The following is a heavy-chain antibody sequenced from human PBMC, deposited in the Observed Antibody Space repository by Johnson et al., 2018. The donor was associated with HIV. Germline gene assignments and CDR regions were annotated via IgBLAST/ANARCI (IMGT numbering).Heavy chain of an antibody. Sequence: VQLVESGGGVVQPGRSLRLSCAASGFTFSSYGMHWVRHASGKGLEWVGRIRSKANSYATTYAASVKGRFTISRDDSKNTAYLQMNSLKTEDTAVYYCTRRRDLDAFDIWGQGTMVTVSS. CDR1: GFTFSSYG. J-gene: IGHJ3*02. V-gene: IGHV3-73*01. CDR2: IRSKANSYAT. CDR3: TRRRDLDAFDI.